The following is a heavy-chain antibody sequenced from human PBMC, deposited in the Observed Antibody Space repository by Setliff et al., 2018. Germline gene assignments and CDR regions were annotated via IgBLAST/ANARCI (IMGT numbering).Heavy chain of an antibody. CDR2: IKQDGSEK. D-gene: IGHD3-10*01. Sequence: GGSLRLSCAASGFTFSSYWMSWVRQAPGKGLEWVANIKQDGSEKYYVDSVKGRFTISRDNAKNSLYLQMNSLRAEDTAVYYCARDHAYGSRFYYYYYNMDVLGQGTTVTVSS. V-gene: IGHV3-7*01. CDR3: ARDHAYGSRFYYYYYNMDV. J-gene: IGHJ6*02. CDR1: GFTFSSYW.